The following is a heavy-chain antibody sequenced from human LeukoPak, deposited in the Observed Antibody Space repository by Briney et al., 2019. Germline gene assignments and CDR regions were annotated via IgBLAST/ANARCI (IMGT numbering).Heavy chain of an antibody. J-gene: IGHJ6*02. D-gene: IGHD5-18*01. CDR1: GFTFSSYS. V-gene: IGHV3-48*01. Sequence: GRSLRLSCAASGFTFSSYSMNWVRQAPGKGLEWVSYISSSSSTIYYADSVKGRFTISRDNAKNSLYLQMNSLRAEDTAVYYCAREGGYSYGSHYYYYYGMDVWGQGTTVTVSS. CDR2: ISSSSSTI. CDR3: AREGGYSYGSHYYYYYGMDV.